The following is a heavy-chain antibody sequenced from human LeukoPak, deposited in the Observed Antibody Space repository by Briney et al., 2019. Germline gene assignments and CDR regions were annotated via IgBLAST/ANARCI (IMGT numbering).Heavy chain of an antibody. CDR1: GFTFSSYS. D-gene: IGHD3-22*01. CDR2: ISSSSSYI. Sequence: GGSLRLSCAASGFTFSSYSMNWVRRAPGKGLEWVSSISSSSSYIYYADSVKGRFTISRDNAKNSLYLQMNSLRAGDTAVYYCASDGGYAHDAFDIWGQGTMVTVSS. V-gene: IGHV3-21*01. J-gene: IGHJ3*02. CDR3: ASDGGYAHDAFDI.